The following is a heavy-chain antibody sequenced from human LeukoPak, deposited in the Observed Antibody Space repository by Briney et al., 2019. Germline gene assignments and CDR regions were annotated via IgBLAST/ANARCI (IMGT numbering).Heavy chain of an antibody. D-gene: IGHD3-10*01. CDR1: GGSISSGGYY. J-gene: IGHJ4*02. V-gene: IGHV4-31*03. CDR2: IYYSGST. CDR3: ARGGIWFGELSHFDY. Sequence: SETLSLTCTVSGGSISSGGYYWSWLRQHPGKGLEWIGYIYYSGSTYYNPSLKSRVTISVDTSKNQFSLKWSSVTAADTAVYYCARGGIWFGELSHFDYWGQGTLVTVSS.